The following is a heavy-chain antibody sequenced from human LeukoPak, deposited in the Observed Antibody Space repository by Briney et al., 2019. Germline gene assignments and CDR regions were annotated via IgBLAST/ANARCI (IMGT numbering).Heavy chain of an antibody. CDR3: AKGPLIEVAGTTWDH. D-gene: IGHD6-19*01. CDR2: MRYDGSYQ. V-gene: IGHV3-30*02. CDR1: GFTFNTCW. Sequence: GGSLRLSCAASGFTFNTCWMSWVRQAPGKGLEWVAFMRYDGSYQFYADSVKGRFTISRDNSKNTLYLQMNSLRAEDTAVYYCAKGPLIEVAGTTWDHWGQGTLVTVSS. J-gene: IGHJ4*02.